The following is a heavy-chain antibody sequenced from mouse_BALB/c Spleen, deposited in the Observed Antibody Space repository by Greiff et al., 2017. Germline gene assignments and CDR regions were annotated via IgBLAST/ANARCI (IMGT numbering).Heavy chain of an antibody. CDR2: ILPGSGST. CDR1: GYTFSSYW. D-gene: IGHD2-4*01. J-gene: IGHJ3*01. V-gene: IGHV1-9*01. Sequence: VQLQQSGAELMKPGASVKISCKATGYTFSSYWIEWVKQRPGHGLEWIGEILPGSGSTNYNEKFKGKATFTADTSSNTAYMQLSSLTSEDSAVYYCARLGLRPWFAYWGQGTLVTVSA. CDR3: ARLGLRPWFAY.